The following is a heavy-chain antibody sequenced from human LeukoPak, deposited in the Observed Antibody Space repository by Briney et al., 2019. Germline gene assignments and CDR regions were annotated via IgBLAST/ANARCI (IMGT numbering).Heavy chain of an antibody. CDR3: ARGPRLRYFDMVDY. CDR2: ICHSGST. CDR1: GGSFSGYY. Sequence: SETLSLTCAVYGGSFSGYYWRWIRQPPGKGLEWIGEICHSGSTNYNPSVKSRVTISVDTSKNQFSLKLSSVTAADTAVYYCARGPRLRYFDMVDYWGQGTLVTVSS. V-gene: IGHV4-34*01. J-gene: IGHJ4*02. D-gene: IGHD3-9*01.